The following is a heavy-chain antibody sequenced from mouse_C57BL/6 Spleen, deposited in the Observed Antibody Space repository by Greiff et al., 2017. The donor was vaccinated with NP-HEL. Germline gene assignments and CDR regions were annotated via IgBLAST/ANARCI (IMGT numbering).Heavy chain of an antibody. CDR2: IYPRDGST. J-gene: IGHJ4*01. D-gene: IGHD1-1*02. V-gene: IGHV1-85*01. Sequence: VMLVESGPELVKPGASVKLSCKASGYTFTSYDINWVKQRPGQGLEWIGWIYPRDGSTKYNEKFKGKATLTVDTSSSTAYMELHSLTSEDSAVYFCARSDYAYYYAMDYWGQGTSVTVSS. CDR1: GYTFTSYD. CDR3: ARSDYAYYYAMDY.